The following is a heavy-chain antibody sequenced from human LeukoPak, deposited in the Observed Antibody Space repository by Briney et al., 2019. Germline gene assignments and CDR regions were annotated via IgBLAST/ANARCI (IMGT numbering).Heavy chain of an antibody. D-gene: IGHD2-21*01. V-gene: IGHV3-48*03. Sequence: GGSLRLSCAASGFTFSSYEMNWVRQAPGKGLEWVSYISSSGSTIYYADSVKGRFTISRDNAKNSLYLQMNSLRAEDTAAYYCARAARIFPLDYWGQGTLVTVSS. CDR1: GFTFSSYE. CDR3: ARAARIFPLDY. J-gene: IGHJ4*02. CDR2: ISSSGSTI.